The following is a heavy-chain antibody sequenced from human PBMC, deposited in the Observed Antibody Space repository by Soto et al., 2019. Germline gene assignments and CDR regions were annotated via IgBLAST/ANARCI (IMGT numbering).Heavy chain of an antibody. V-gene: IGHV4-34*01. CDR2: INHSGST. CDR3: ARATGYSSSWYRYNWFDP. J-gene: IGHJ5*02. D-gene: IGHD6-13*01. Sequence: SETLSLTCAVYGGSFSGYYWSWIRQPPGKGLEWIGEINHSGSTNYNPSLKSRVTISVDTSKNQFSLKLSSVTAADTAVYYCARATGYSSSWYRYNWFDPWGQGTLVTVSS. CDR1: GGSFSGYY.